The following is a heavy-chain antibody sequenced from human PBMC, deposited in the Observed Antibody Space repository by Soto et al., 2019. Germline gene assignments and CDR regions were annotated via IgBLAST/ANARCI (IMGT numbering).Heavy chain of an antibody. CDR2: ISSSSSTI. V-gene: IGHV3-48*02. J-gene: IGHJ6*02. D-gene: IGHD2-21*01. Sequence: GGSLRLSCAASGFTFTDYSLNWVRQAPGKGLEWVSYISSSSSTIYYADSVKGRFTISRDNAKNSLYLQMNSLRDEDTAVYYCARVEVGIGYGMDVWGQGTTVTVSS. CDR3: ARVEVGIGYGMDV. CDR1: GFTFTDYS.